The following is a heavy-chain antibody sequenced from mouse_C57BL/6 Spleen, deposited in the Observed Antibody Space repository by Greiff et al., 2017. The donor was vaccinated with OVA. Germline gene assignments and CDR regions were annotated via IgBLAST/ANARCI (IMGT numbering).Heavy chain of an antibody. J-gene: IGHJ2*01. V-gene: IGHV5-17*01. D-gene: IGHD2-3*01. CDR3: ARGGRWLLRYFDY. CDR1: GFTFSDYG. CDR2: ISSGSSTI. Sequence: EVQRVESGGGLVKPGGSLKLSCAASGFTFSDYGMHWVRQAPEKGLEWVAYISSGSSTIYYADTVKGRFTISRDNAKNTLFLQMTSLRSEDTAMYYCARGGRWLLRYFDYWGQGTTLTVSS.